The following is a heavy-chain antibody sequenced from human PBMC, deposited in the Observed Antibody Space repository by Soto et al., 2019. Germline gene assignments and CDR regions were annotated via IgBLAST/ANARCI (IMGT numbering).Heavy chain of an antibody. CDR1: GFTFNNYA. V-gene: IGHV3-30-3*01. CDR2: ISYDGSNK. CDR3: ARDPLWGTAMVLWYFDL. D-gene: IGHD5-18*01. Sequence: QVQLVESGGGVVQPGRSLRLSGAASGFTFNNYAMHWVRQAPGKGLGWVALISYDGSNKYYADSVKGRFTISRDNSKNTLYLQMNSLRAEDTAVYYCARDPLWGTAMVLWYFDLWGRGTLVTVSS. J-gene: IGHJ2*01.